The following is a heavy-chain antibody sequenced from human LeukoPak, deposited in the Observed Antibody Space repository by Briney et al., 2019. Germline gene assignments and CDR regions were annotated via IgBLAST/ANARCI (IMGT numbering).Heavy chain of an antibody. J-gene: IGHJ4*02. CDR2: IYYSGST. Sequence: SETLSLTCTVSGVSISSSSYYWGWLRQPPGKGLEWIVSIYYSGSTNYNPALKSRITISVDTSKNHFSLKLSSVTAADTAVHYCASGDYDYVWGSYTPFDYGGQGPLVTVS. V-gene: IGHV4-39*07. CDR3: ASGDYDYVWGSYTPFDY. D-gene: IGHD3-16*01. CDR1: GVSISSSSYY.